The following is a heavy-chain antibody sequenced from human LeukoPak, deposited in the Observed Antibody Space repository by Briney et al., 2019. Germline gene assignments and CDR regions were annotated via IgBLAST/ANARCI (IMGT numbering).Heavy chain of an antibody. CDR1: GGSFSGHY. CDR2: INHGGST. CDR3: ARFYDFWSGGDAFDI. J-gene: IGHJ3*02. V-gene: IGHV4-34*01. D-gene: IGHD3-3*01. Sequence: SETLSLTCAVSGGSFSGHYWNWIRQPPGKGLEWIGEINHGGSTNYNPSLKSRVTISVDTSQNQFSLRLSSVTAADTAVYYCARFYDFWSGGDAFDIWGQGTMVTVSS.